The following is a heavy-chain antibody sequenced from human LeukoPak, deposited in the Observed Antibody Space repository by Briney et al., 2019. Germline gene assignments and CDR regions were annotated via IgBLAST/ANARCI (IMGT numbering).Heavy chain of an antibody. CDR3: ARDPMADLDY. CDR2: ISPSGSTI. V-gene: IGHV3-48*02. D-gene: IGHD2-8*01. Sequence: GGSLRLSCAASGFSFSDYSMNWVRQAPGKGLEWLSYISPSGSTIYYADSVRGRFTISRDNPKNSLYLQMSSLRDGDTAVYYCARDPMADLDYWGQGTLVTVSS. CDR1: GFSFSDYS. J-gene: IGHJ4*02.